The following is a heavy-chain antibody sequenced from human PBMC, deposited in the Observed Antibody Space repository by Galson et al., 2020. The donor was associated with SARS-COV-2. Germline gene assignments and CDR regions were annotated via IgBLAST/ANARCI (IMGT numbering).Heavy chain of an antibody. J-gene: IGHJ6*02. D-gene: IGHD6-13*01. Sequence: GESLKISCKASGYTFTSYGISWVRQAPGQGLEWMGWISAYNGNTNYAQKLQGRVTMTTDTSTSTAYMELRSLRSDDTAVYYCASGGGYSSSWYYYYGMDVWGQGTTVTVSS. V-gene: IGHV1-18*04. CDR2: ISAYNGNT. CDR1: GYTFTSYG. CDR3: ASGGGYSSSWYYYYGMDV.